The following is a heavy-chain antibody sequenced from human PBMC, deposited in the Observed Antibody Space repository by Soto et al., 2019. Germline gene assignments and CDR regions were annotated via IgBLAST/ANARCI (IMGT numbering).Heavy chain of an antibody. CDR3: AHRRRSTSWTPLTFDY. J-gene: IGHJ4*02. CDR1: GFSLRTSGVS. V-gene: IGHV2-5*02. D-gene: IGHD2-2*01. CDR2: IYWDDDK. Sequence: QITLKESGPTLVKPTQNLTLTCSFSGFSLRTSGVSVGWIRQPPGKALEWLALIYWDDDKRYSPSLKSRLTITKDTSKHQVVLTMTNMDPVDTATYYCAHRRRSTSWTPLTFDYWGQGALVTVSS.